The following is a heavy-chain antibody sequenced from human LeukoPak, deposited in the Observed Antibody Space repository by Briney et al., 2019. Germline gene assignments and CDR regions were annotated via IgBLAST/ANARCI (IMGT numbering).Heavy chain of an antibody. J-gene: IGHJ6*03. CDR2: ISSSGGST. V-gene: IGHV3-23*01. CDR1: GFTFSAYV. D-gene: IGHD6-13*01. CDR3: AKEKGFSSPYYYYYMDV. Sequence: GGSLRLSCAASGFTFSAYVMTWVRQAPGKGLEWVSAISSSGGSTYYAGSVKGRFTISRDNSKNTLYLQMNSLRAEDTALYYCAKEKGFSSPYYYYYMDVWGKGTTVTVSS.